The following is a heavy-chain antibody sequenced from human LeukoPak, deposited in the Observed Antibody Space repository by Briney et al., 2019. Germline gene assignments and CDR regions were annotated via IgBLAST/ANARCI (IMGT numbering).Heavy chain of an antibody. D-gene: IGHD6-19*01. J-gene: IGHJ1*01. CDR3: ARDPDRSGWSFFQH. V-gene: IGHV3-74*01. Sequence: PGGSLRLSCAASGFTVSTYWMQWVRQVVGKGLVWVSRINSDGRSTSYADSVKGRFTISRDNAKNTLYLQMNSLRAEDTAVYYCARDPDRSGWSFFQHWGQGTLVTVSS. CDR2: INSDGRST. CDR1: GFTVSTYW.